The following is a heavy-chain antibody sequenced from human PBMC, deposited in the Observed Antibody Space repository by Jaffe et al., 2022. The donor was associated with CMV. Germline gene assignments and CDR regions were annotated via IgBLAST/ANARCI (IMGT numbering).Heavy chain of an antibody. CDR2: IGGKI. J-gene: IGHJ6*04. CDR3: ARGGVATRPGVRDYYYAWDV. V-gene: IGHV3-23*04. Sequence: EVQLVESGGGLIQPGGSLRLSCEASGFTFSNYALSWVRQAPGKGLEWVSSIGGKIFYADSVKGRFTISRDDSKNTLYVQMNSLRGEDTAVYYCARGGVATRPGVRDYYYAWDVWGKGTTVTVSS. CDR1: GFTFSNYA. D-gene: IGHD1-26*01.